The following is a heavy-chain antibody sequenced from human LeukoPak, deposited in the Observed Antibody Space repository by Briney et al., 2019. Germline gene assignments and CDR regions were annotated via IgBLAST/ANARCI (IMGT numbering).Heavy chain of an antibody. Sequence: GESLKISCKGSAYIFASYWIGWVRQMPGKGLEWMGIIYPGDSDTKYSPSFQGQVTISADKSINTAYLQWSSLKASDTAMYYCARRNYYDSSGYYLFDYWGQGTLVSVS. CDR3: ARRNYYDSSGYYLFDY. V-gene: IGHV5-51*01. D-gene: IGHD3-22*01. CDR2: IYPGDSDT. J-gene: IGHJ4*02. CDR1: AYIFASYW.